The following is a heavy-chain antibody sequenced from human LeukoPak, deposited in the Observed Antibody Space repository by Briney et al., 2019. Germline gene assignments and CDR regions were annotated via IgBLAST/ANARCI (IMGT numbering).Heavy chain of an antibody. Sequence: GGSLRLSCAASGFTFSSYGMHWVRQAPGKGLDWVAVISNDGSKKYYADSVKGRFTISRDNSKNTLYLQMNSLRAEDTAVYYCARGQLHYCSGGSCYSSPLNGMDVWGQGTMVTVSS. V-gene: IGHV3-30*03. CDR1: GFTFSSYG. J-gene: IGHJ6*02. CDR3: ARGQLHYCSGGSCYSSPLNGMDV. D-gene: IGHD2-15*01. CDR2: ISNDGSKK.